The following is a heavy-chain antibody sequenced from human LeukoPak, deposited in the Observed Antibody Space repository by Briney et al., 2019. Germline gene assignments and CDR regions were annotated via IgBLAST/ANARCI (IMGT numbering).Heavy chain of an antibody. V-gene: IGHV1-24*01. CDR1: GYTLTELS. D-gene: IGHD3-16*02. CDR3: ATGIMITFGGVIAQDY. Sequence: ASVKVSCKVSGYTLTELSMHWERQAPGKGLEWMGGFDPEDGETIYAQKFQGRVTMTEDTSTDTAYMELSSLRSEDTAVYYCATGIMITFGGVIAQDYWGQGTLVTVSS. J-gene: IGHJ4*02. CDR2: FDPEDGET.